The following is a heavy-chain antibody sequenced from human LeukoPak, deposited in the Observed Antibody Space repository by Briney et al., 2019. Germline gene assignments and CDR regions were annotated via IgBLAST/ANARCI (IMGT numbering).Heavy chain of an antibody. CDR1: GGSISSYY. Sequence: SETLSLTCTVSGGSISSYYWSWLRQPPGKGLEWIGYIYTSGSTNYNPSLKSRVTISVDTSKNQFSLKLSSVTAADTAVYYCARGVEDYYDSSGLTRFDLWGQGTLVTVSS. J-gene: IGHJ5*02. CDR2: IYTSGST. V-gene: IGHV4-4*08. CDR3: ARGVEDYYDSSGLTRFDL. D-gene: IGHD3-22*01.